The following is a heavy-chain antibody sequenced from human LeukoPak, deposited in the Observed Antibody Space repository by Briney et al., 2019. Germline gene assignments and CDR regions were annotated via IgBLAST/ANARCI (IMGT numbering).Heavy chain of an antibody. CDR1: GYTFTGQD. D-gene: IGHD5-12*01. CDR3: ASYPRYMSSPPFDY. J-gene: IGHJ4*02. CDR2: INPNTGGT. V-gene: IGHV1-2*02. Sequence: ASVKVSCKASGYTFTGQDMYWVRQAPGQGLEWMGWINPNTGGTNYAQKFQGRVTMTRDTTISTAYMELSWLTSDDTAVYYCASYPRYMSSPPFDYWGQGTLVTVSS.